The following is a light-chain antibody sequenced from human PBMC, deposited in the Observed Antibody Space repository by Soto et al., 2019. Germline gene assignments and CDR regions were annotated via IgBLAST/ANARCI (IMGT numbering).Light chain of an antibody. Sequence: EVVMTQSPATLSVSPGERATLSCRASQSISSDLAWYQQKPGQAPRLLIYGASTRASDIPDRFSGSGSGTEFTLTISSLQSEDFAVYYCQQYNNWPQWTLGQGTKVEF. V-gene: IGKV3-15*01. CDR1: QSISSD. CDR2: GAS. CDR3: QQYNNWPQWT. J-gene: IGKJ1*01.